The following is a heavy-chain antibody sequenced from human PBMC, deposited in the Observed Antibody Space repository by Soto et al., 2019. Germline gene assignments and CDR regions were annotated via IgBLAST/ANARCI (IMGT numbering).Heavy chain of an antibody. V-gene: IGHV4-39*07. CDR1: GGSISSSSYY. J-gene: IGHJ4*02. Sequence: SETLSLTCSVSGGSISSSSYYWGWIRQPPGKGLEWIGSIYYSGSTYYNPSLRSRVTISVDTSKNQFSLKLSSVTAADTAVYYCARYGSGECNRGSCYSPFDYWGQGTLVTVSS. D-gene: IGHD2-15*01. CDR3: ARYGSGECNRGSCYSPFDY. CDR2: IYYSGST.